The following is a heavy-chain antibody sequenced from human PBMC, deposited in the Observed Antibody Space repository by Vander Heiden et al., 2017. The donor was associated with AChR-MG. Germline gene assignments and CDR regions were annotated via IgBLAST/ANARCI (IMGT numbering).Heavy chain of an antibody. CDR2: ISYDGSNK. CDR1: GFTFSSYA. CDR3: ARVAEEGASWLVLVY. V-gene: IGHV3-30-3*01. J-gene: IGHJ4*02. Sequence: QVQLVESGGGVVQPGRSLRLSCAASGFTFSSYAMHWVRQAPGKGLEWVAVISYDGSNKYYADSVKGRFTISRDNSKNTLYLQMNSLRAEDTAVYYCARVAEEGASWLVLVYWGQGPLVTDSS. D-gene: IGHD6-19*01.